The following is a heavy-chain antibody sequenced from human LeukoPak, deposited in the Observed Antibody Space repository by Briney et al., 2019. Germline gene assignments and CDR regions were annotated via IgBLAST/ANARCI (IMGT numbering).Heavy chain of an antibody. CDR1: GFTFSDYY. V-gene: IGHV3-11*04. Sequence: GGSLRLSCAASGFTFSDYYMSWIRQAPGKGLQWVSYISGSGSTIYYADSVKGRFTISRDNAKNSLYLQMNSLRAEDTAVYYCARGTLGSSVAPLPFDYWGQGTLVTVSS. J-gene: IGHJ4*02. D-gene: IGHD6-19*01. CDR3: ARGTLGSSVAPLPFDY. CDR2: ISGSGSTI.